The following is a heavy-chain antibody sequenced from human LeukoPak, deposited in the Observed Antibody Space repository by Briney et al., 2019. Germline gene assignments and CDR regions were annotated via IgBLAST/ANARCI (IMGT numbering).Heavy chain of an antibody. J-gene: IGHJ4*02. CDR2: ISPYNGNT. D-gene: IGHD5-18*01. CDR1: GYPFTSYG. V-gene: IGHV1-18*01. CDR3: ARDGRDKAMDTTTDY. Sequence: ASVKVSCKASGYPFTSYGISWVRQAPGQGLEWMGWISPYNGNTNYAQKLQGRVTMTTDTSTSKGYMELRSVRSDDTAVYYCARDGRDKAMDTTTDYWGQGTLVTVSS.